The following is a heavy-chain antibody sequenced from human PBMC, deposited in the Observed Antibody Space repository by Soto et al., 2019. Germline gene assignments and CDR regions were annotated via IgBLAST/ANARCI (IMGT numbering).Heavy chain of an antibody. CDR3: ARVWDYDEFCFDS. Sequence: SEPLSLTCTVSGGSIASAEYYWSWIRQHPGKGLEWIGYIYYSGSTYYNPSLKSRLTISFDSSKNQFSLRLSSVTAADTAVYYCARVWDYDEFCFDSWGQGTLLTVSS. D-gene: IGHD4-17*01. CDR2: IYYSGST. V-gene: IGHV4-31*03. CDR1: GGSIASAEYY. J-gene: IGHJ4*02.